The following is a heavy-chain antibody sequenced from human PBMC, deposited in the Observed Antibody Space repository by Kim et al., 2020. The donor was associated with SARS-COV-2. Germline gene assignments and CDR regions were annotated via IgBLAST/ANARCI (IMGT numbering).Heavy chain of an antibody. Sequence: SYYGGGGHQPPGQGLEWIGNIYYSGNTYYNPSLKTRVTISVDTSKSHFSLNLSSVTAADTAVYYCARQLYCSGSSCYFAWFDPWGRGTLAT. V-gene: IGHV4-39*01. J-gene: IGHJ5*02. CDR3: ARQLYCSGSSCYFAWFDP. CDR2: IYYSGNT. CDR1: SYY. D-gene: IGHD2-15*01.